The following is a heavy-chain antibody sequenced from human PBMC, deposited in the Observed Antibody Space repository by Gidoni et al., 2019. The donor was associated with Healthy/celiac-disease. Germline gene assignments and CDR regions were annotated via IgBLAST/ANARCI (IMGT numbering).Heavy chain of an antibody. CDR3: AAELGAGPNYYYGMDV. CDR1: GFTFTSSA. CDR2: IVVGSGNT. Sequence: QMQLVQSGPEVKKPGTSVKVSCKASGFTFTSSAVQWVRQARGQRLEWIGWIVVGSGNTNYAQKFQERVTITRDMSTSTAYMELSSWRSEDTAVYYCAAELGAGPNYYYGMDVWGQGTTVTVSS. V-gene: IGHV1-58*01. D-gene: IGHD3-16*01. J-gene: IGHJ6*02.